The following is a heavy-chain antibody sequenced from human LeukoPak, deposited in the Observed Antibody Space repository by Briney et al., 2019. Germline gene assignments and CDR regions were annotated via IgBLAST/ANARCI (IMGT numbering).Heavy chain of an antibody. CDR2: INHSGST. CDR1: GGSLSGYY. Sequence: PSETLSLTCAVYGGSLSGYYWSWIRQPPGKGLEWIGEINHSGSTNYNPSLKSRVTISVDTSKNQFSLKLSSVTAADTAVYYCARVMYQPDYWGQGTLVTVSS. V-gene: IGHV4-34*01. CDR3: ARVMYQPDY. D-gene: IGHD2-2*01. J-gene: IGHJ4*02.